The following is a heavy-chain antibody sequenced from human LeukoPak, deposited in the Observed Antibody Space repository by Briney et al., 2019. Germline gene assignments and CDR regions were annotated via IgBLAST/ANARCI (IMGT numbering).Heavy chain of an antibody. CDR2: IYSGGST. J-gene: IGHJ6*03. CDR1: GFTVSSNY. Sequence: TGGSLRLSCAASGFTVSSNYMSWVRQAPGKGLGWVSVIYSGGSTYYADSVKGRFTISRDNSKNTLYLQMNSLRAEDTAVYYCARVVDARDYYMDVWGKGTTVTVSS. V-gene: IGHV3-53*01. D-gene: IGHD2-2*01. CDR3: ARVVDARDYYMDV.